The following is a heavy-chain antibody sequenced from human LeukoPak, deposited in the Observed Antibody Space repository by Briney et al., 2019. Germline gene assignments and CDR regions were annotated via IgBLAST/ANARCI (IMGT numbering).Heavy chain of an antibody. CDR1: GFTFSSYS. J-gene: IGHJ5*02. V-gene: IGHV3-21*01. CDR3: ARGLATVTTGYWFDP. Sequence: GGSLRLSCAASGFTFSSYSMNWVRQAPGKGLEWVSSISSSSSYIYYADSVKGRFTISRDNAKNSLYLQMNSLRAEDTAVYYCARGLATVTTGYWFDPWGLGTLVTVSS. D-gene: IGHD4-17*01. CDR2: ISSSSSYI.